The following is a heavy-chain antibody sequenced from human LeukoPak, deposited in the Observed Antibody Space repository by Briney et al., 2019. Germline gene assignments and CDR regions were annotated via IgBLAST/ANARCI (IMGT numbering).Heavy chain of an antibody. V-gene: IGHV3-30*03. Sequence: GGSLRLSCAASGFTFSSYGMHWVRQAPGKGLEWVAVTSSDLNVKLYADSVKGRFTISGDNSRSTLYLQMNSLRPEDKAIYYCAREGYYGSGSPPSLYFDYWGQGTLVTVSS. J-gene: IGHJ4*02. CDR2: TSSDLNVK. CDR3: AREGYYGSGSPPSLYFDY. CDR1: GFTFSSYG. D-gene: IGHD3-10*01.